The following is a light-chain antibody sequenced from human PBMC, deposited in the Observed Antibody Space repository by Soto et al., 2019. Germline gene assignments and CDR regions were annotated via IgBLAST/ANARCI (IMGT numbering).Light chain of an antibody. CDR3: MQALQTPWT. V-gene: IGKV2-28*01. Sequence: DIVMTQSPLSLPVTTGEPASISCRSSQSLLHSNGYNYLDWYLQKPGQSPQLLIYLGSNRASGVPESFSGSGSGTDFTLKISRVEAEDVGVYYCMQALQTPWTFGQGTKLEIK. CDR2: LGS. CDR1: QSLLHSNGYNY. J-gene: IGKJ2*02.